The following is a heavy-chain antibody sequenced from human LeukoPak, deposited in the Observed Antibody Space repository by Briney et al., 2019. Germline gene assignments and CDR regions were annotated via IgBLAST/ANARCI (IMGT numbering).Heavy chain of an antibody. CDR1: GGSISSYY. Sequence: SETLSLTCTVSGGSISSYYWTWIRQPAGKGLEWIGRIYTTGSTNYNPSLNSRVTMSVDTSKNQFSLKLSSVTAADTAVYYCARQIAVAGKARFDYWGQGTLVTVSS. J-gene: IGHJ4*02. D-gene: IGHD6-19*01. CDR3: ARQIAVAGKARFDY. CDR2: IYTTGST. V-gene: IGHV4-4*07.